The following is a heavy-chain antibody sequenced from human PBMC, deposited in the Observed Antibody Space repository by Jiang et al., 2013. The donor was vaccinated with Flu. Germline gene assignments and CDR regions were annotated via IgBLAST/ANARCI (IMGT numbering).Heavy chain of an antibody. CDR2: IYYSGST. V-gene: IGHV4-59*01. Sequence: PGLVKPSETLSLTCAVSGGSISSYYWSWIRQPPGKGLEWIGYIYYSGSTNYNPSLKSRVTISVDTSKNQFSLKLSSVTAADTAVYYCARGWYYYDSSGYVPFDYWGQGTLVTVSS. CDR1: GGSISSYY. CDR3: ARGWYYYDSSGYVPFDY. D-gene: IGHD3-22*01. J-gene: IGHJ4*02.